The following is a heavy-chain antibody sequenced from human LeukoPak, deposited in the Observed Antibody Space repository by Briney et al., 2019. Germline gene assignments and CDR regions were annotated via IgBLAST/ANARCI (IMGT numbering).Heavy chain of an antibody. CDR1: GGSISSSSYY. CDR2: IYYSGST. J-gene: IGHJ6*03. CDR3: ARHARYCCGGSCLRGPYYYYYYMDV. Sequence: PSETLSLTCTVSGGSISSSSYYWGWIRQPPGKGLEWIGSIYYSGSTYYNPSLKSRVTISVDTSKNQFSLKLSSVTAADTAVYYCARHARYCCGGSCLRGPYYYYYYMDVWGKGTTVTVPS. V-gene: IGHV4-39*01. D-gene: IGHD2-15*01.